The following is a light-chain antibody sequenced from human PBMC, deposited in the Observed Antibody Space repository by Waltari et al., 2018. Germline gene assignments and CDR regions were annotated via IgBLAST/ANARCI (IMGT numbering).Light chain of an antibody. CDR2: GAS. Sequence: IELTPSPGTLFLSPGDRATPPCRARRSVSNNYLAWYQQKPGQAPRLLMYGASTRATGIPDRFSGSGSGTDFTLAITRLESEDFAVYYCQQYDSSPITFGGGTKVEIK. V-gene: IGKV3-20*01. CDR3: QQYDSSPIT. CDR1: RSVSNNY. J-gene: IGKJ4*01.